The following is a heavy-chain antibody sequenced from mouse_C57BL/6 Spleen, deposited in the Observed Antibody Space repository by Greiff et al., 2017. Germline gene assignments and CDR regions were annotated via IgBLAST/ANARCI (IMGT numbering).Heavy chain of an antibody. CDR1: GYTFTSYW. V-gene: IGHV1-64*01. CDR2: IHPNSGST. D-gene: IGHD2-4*01. Sequence: QVQLQQPGAELVKPGASVTLSCKASGYTFTSYWMHWVKQRPGQGLEWIGMIHPNSGSTNYNEKFKSKATLTVDKSSSTAYMQLSSLTSEDSAVYYCAVYYDYDGGFAYWGQGTLVTVSA. J-gene: IGHJ3*01. CDR3: AVYYDYDGGFAY.